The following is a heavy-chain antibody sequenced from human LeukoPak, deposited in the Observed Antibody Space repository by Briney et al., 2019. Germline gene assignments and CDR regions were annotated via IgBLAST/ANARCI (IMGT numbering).Heavy chain of an antibody. J-gene: IGHJ3*02. Sequence: PSETLSLTCAVDGGSFSGYYWSWIRQPPGKGLEWIGEINHSGSTNYNPSLKSRVTISVDTSKNQFSLKLSSVTAADTAVYYCASALGLAFDIWGQGTMVTVSS. CDR2: INHSGST. CDR1: GGSFSGYY. V-gene: IGHV4-34*01. CDR3: ASALGLAFDI.